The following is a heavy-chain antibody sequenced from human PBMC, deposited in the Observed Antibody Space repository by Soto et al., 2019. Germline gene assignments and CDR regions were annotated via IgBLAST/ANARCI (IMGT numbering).Heavy chain of an antibody. D-gene: IGHD3-9*01. CDR3: ARGPAYYNILTGYYRSDYFDY. J-gene: IGHJ4*02. V-gene: IGHV3-30-3*01. Sequence: PGGSLRLSCVASGFTFSSYGMHWVRQAPGKGLEWVAFISYDGNNKYYADSVKGRFTIPRDHSKNTLFLQMNSLRAEDTAVYYCARGPAYYNILTGYYRSDYFDYWGQGALVTVSS. CDR1: GFTFSSYG. CDR2: ISYDGNNK.